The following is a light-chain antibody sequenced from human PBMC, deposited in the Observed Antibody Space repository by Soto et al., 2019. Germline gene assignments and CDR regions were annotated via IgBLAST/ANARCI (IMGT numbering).Light chain of an antibody. J-gene: IGKJ4*01. CDR2: AAS. Sequence: VLTQSPSTLSLSPVEGSTLSFRAGQNIRTCLAWYQQKSGQAPRLLIHAASNRATGTPARFSGSGSGTDFTLTISSLEPEDSAVYYCQQRYNWLTFGGGTKVDI. CDR1: QNIRTC. CDR3: QQRYNWLT. V-gene: IGKV3-11*01.